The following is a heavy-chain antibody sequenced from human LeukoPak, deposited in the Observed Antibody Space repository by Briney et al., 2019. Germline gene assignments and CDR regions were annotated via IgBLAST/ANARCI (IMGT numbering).Heavy chain of an antibody. D-gene: IGHD3-22*01. CDR1: GLTFSSYP. J-gene: IGHJ4*02. V-gene: IGHV3-30-3*01. Sequence: GGSLRLSCAASGLTFSSYPMHWVRQAPGKGLEWVAVISYDGSEKHYADSVKGRFTISRDNSKNTLYLQMNSLRAGDTAVYYCAREGSSGYYPYWGQGTLVTVSS. CDR3: AREGSSGYYPY. CDR2: ISYDGSEK.